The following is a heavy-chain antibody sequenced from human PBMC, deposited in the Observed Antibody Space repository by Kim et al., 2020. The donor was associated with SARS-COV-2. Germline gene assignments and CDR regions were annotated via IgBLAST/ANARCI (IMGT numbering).Heavy chain of an antibody. J-gene: IGHJ4*02. V-gene: IGHV1-8*01. Sequence: ASVKVSCKASGYTFTIYDINWVRQATGQGPEWMGWMNPNSGNTGYAQKFQGRVTMTRNTSISTAYMELSSLRSEDTAVYYCARVSKVATRGQLFDSWGQGSLVTVSS. D-gene: IGHD5-12*01. CDR1: GYTFTIYD. CDR2: MNPNSGNT. CDR3: ARVSKVATRGQLFDS.